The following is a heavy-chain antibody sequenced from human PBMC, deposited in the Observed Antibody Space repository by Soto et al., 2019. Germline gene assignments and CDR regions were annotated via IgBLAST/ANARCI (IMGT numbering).Heavy chain of an antibody. V-gene: IGHV3-48*03. CDR2: ISSSGSTR. Sequence: GGSLRLSCAASGLAFSRNEIIWGGQAPGKGLEWVSYISSSGSTRYFADSVKGRFTISRDNAKNSLYLQMNSLRAEDTAVYYCARGYGGNSRYYFDDWGKGTLVTVAS. J-gene: IGHJ4*02. CDR1: GLAFSRNE. D-gene: IGHD2-21*02. CDR3: ARGYGGNSRYYFDD.